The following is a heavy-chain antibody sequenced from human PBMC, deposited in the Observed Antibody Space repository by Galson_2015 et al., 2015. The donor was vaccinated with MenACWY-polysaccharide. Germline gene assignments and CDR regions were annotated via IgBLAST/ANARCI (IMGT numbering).Heavy chain of an antibody. Sequence: SLRLSCAASGFTFSSYGMHWVRQAPGKGLEWVAVISYDGSNKYYADSVKGRFTISRDNSKNTLYLQMNSLRAEDTAVYYCAGDPGDDYVWGSNSWGVDYWGQGTLVTVSS. J-gene: IGHJ4*02. V-gene: IGHV3-30*03. D-gene: IGHD3-16*01. CDR3: AGDPGDDYVWGSNSWGVDY. CDR2: ISYDGSNK. CDR1: GFTFSSYG.